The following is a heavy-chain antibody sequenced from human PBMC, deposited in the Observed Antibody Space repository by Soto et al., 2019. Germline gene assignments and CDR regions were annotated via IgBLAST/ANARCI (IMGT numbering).Heavy chain of an antibody. D-gene: IGHD3-10*01. CDR2: IYHSGNT. J-gene: IGHJ4*02. CDR1: GGSISSSNW. CDR3: ARRWGEGRVDY. Sequence: QVQLQESGPGLVKPSGTLSLTCAVSGGSISSSNWWSWVRQPPGKGLEWIGEIYHSGNTNYNPSLKSRGTMAVDKSRNQCSLKLSSVTAAGTAVYYCARRWGEGRVDYWGQGTLVTVSS. V-gene: IGHV4-4*02.